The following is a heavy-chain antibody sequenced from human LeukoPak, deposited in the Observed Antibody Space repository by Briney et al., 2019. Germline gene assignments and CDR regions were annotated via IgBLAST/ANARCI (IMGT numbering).Heavy chain of an antibody. V-gene: IGHV1-46*01. CDR2: INPSGGST. D-gene: IGHD6-6*01. CDR1: GYTFTSYY. Sequence: ASVKVSCKASGYTFTSYYMHWVRQTPGQGLEWMGIINPSGGSTSYAQKFQGRVTMTRDTSTSTVYMELSSLRSEDTAVYYCARDLSRRGLDSSSSDYYYMDVWGKGTTVTVSS. CDR3: ARDLSRRGLDSSSSDYYYMDV. J-gene: IGHJ6*03.